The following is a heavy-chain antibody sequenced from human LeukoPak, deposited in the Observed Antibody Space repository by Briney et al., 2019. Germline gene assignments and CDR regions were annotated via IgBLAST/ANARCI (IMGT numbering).Heavy chain of an antibody. V-gene: IGHV3-48*04. CDR2: ISSSSSTI. CDR3: ARDSYYYDSSGYDY. Sequence: GGSLRLSCAASGFTFSSYSMNWVRQAPGKGLEWVSYISSSSSTIYYTDSVKGRFTISRDNAKNSLYLEMNSLRAEDTAVYYCARDSYYYDSSGYDYWGQGTLVTVSS. CDR1: GFTFSSYS. J-gene: IGHJ4*02. D-gene: IGHD3-22*01.